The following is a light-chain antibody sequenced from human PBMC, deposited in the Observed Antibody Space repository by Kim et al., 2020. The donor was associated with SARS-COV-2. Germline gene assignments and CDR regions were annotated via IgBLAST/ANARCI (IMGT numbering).Light chain of an antibody. CDR2: AAS. CDR1: QDISSY. CDR3: QQSFRTPWT. V-gene: IGKV1-39*01. Sequence: AAVGDRVTITCRASQDISSYLNWYQQKTGTAPKLLMYAASRLQSGVPSRFRGGGSGTEYTLTISSLQPEDFATYYCQQSFRTPWTFGQGTKVDIK. J-gene: IGKJ1*01.